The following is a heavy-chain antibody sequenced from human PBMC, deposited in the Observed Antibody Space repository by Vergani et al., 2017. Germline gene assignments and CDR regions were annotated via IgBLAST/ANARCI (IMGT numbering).Heavy chain of an antibody. J-gene: IGHJ6*02. Sequence: EVQLVQSGAEVKKPGESLKISCKGSGYSFTSYWIGWVRQMPGKGLEWMGIIYPGDSDTRYSPSFQGQVTISADKSISTAYLPGSSLKASDTAMYYCARPTGIAAAGRGTYYYGMDVWGQGTTVTVSS. CDR3: ARPTGIAAAGRGTYYYGMDV. V-gene: IGHV5-51*03. CDR1: GYSFTSYW. CDR2: IYPGDSDT. D-gene: IGHD6-13*01.